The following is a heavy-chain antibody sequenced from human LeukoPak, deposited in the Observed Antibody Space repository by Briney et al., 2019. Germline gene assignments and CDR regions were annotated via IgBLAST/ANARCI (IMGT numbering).Heavy chain of an antibody. CDR2: ISYDGSNK. CDR1: GFTFSSYG. Sequence: GGSLRLSCAASGFTFSSYGMHWVRQAPGKGLEWVAVISYDGSNKYYADSVKGRFTISRDNSKNTLYLQMNSLRAEDTAVYYCAKDRSVAAAGYYYYGKDVWGQGTTVTVSS. D-gene: IGHD6-13*01. J-gene: IGHJ6*02. V-gene: IGHV3-30*18. CDR3: AKDRSVAAAGYYYYGKDV.